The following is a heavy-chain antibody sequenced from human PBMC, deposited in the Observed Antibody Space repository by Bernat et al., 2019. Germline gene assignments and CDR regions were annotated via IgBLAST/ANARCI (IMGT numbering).Heavy chain of an antibody. Sequence: QVQLQESGPGLVKPSQTLSLTCTVSGGSISSGDYYWSWIRQPPGKGLEWIGYIYYSGSTYYNPSLKSRVTISVDTSKNQFSLKLSSVTAADTAVYYCARGGVTIFGVVINQIDYWGQGTLVTVSS. D-gene: IGHD3-3*01. CDR1: GGSISSGDYY. CDR3: ARGGVTIFGVVINQIDY. J-gene: IGHJ4*02. V-gene: IGHV4-30-4*01. CDR2: IYYSGST.